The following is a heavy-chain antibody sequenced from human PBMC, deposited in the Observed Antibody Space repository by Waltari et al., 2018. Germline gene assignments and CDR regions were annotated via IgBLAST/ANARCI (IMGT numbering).Heavy chain of an antibody. CDR2: ISANNGHT. V-gene: IGHV1-18*01. D-gene: IGHD3-3*01. Sequence: QAQLVPSGAEVKKPGASVTVTLGAPGSTLSDFGITRVRQASGQGLEWMGWISANNGHTNHAQKFQGRLIMTKDTSTTTVYMELNYLTSDDTAVYYCARERHRLMEVGYLMALDPWGQGTLVTVSS. CDR1: GSTLSDFG. J-gene: IGHJ5*02. CDR3: ARERHRLMEVGYLMALDP.